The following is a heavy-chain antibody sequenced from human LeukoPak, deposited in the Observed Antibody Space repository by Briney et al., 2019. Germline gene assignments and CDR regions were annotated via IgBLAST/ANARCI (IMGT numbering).Heavy chain of an antibody. CDR3: ASHVSSAVARPNLFDY. Sequence: ASVKVSCKASGGAFSSYAISWVRQAPGQGLEWMGGIIPIFGTANYAQKFQGRVTITTDESTSTAYMELSSLRSEDTAVYYCASHVSSAVARPNLFDYWGQGTLVTVSS. CDR1: GGAFSSYA. V-gene: IGHV1-69*05. J-gene: IGHJ4*02. D-gene: IGHD6-19*01. CDR2: IIPIFGTA.